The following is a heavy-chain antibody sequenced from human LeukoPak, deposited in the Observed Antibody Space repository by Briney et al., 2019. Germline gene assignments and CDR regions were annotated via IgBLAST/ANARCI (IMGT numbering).Heavy chain of an antibody. V-gene: IGHV1-18*01. CDR3: ARVLGYCSSTSCYEIYNWFDP. CDR2: ISAYNGNT. CDR1: GYTFTSYG. Sequence: ASVKVSCKASGYTFTSYGISWVRQAPGQGLEWMGWISAYNGNTNYAQKLRGRVTMTTDTSTSTAYMELRSLRSDDTAVYYCARVLGYCSSTSCYEIYNWFDPWGQGTLVTVSS. J-gene: IGHJ5*02. D-gene: IGHD2-2*01.